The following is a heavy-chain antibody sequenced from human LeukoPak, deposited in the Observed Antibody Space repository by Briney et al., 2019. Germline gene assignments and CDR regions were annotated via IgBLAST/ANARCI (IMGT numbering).Heavy chain of an antibody. CDR1: GFTFSSYA. J-gene: IGHJ4*02. Sequence: GGSLRLSCAASGFTFSSYAMSWVRQAPGKGLEWVSTISGSGGSTYYADSVKGRFTISRDNSKNTLYLQMNSLRAEHAGVYFCEKERSGSYSGFDYWGQGTLVTVSS. D-gene: IGHD1-26*01. CDR2: ISGSGGST. CDR3: EKERSGSYSGFDY. V-gene: IGHV3-23*01.